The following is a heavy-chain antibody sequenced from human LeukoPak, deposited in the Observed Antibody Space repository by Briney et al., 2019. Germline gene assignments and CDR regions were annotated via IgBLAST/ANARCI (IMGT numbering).Heavy chain of an antibody. V-gene: IGHV1-2*02. J-gene: IGHJ4*02. CDR2: INPNSGGT. D-gene: IGHD3-22*01. CDR1: GYTFTDYY. Sequence: GASVKVSCKASGYTFTDYYMHWVRQAPGQGLEWMGWINPNSGGTNYAQKFQGRVTMTSDTSISTAYMELSRLRPDDTAVYYCARDWGYFDSRGYCDYWGQGTLVTVSS. CDR3: ARDWGYFDSRGYCDY.